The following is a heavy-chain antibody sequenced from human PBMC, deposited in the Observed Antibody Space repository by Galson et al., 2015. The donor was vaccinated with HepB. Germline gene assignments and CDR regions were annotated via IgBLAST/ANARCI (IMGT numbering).Heavy chain of an antibody. V-gene: IGHV2-5*02. D-gene: IGHD4-17*01. J-gene: IGHJ4*02. CDR1: GFSLSTSGVG. CDR2: IYWDDDK. Sequence: PALVTPTQTLTLTCTFSGFSLSTSGVGVGWIRRPPGKALEWLALIYWDDDKRYSPSLKSRLTITKDTSKNQVVLTMTNMDPVDTATYYCAHQDYGDWYSVGFYDYWGQGTLVTVSS. CDR3: AHQDYGDWYSVGFYDY.